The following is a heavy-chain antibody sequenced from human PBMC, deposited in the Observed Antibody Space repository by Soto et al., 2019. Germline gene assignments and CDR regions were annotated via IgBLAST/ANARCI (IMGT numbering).Heavy chain of an antibody. J-gene: IGHJ5*02. V-gene: IGHV4-30-2*01. CDR2: IYHSGST. CDR3: ARVPSP. Sequence: QLQLQESGSGLVKPSQTLSLTCAVSGGSISSGGYSWSWIRQPPGKGLEWIGYIYHSGSTYYNPAPQSGVTISVDSSKNQFSLKLTSVTAEDTAVYYCARVPSPWGQGTLVTVSS. CDR1: GGSISSGGYS.